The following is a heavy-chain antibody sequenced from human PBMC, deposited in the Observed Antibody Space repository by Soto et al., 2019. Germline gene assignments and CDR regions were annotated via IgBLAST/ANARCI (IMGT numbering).Heavy chain of an antibody. Sequence: QLQLQESGPGLVKPSETLSLTCAVSGGSISSTSYYWGWIRQPPGKGLEWIGNIYYSGSTYYNPSLKSRVTISVDTSKNQFSLKLSSVTAADTAVYYCARRSGYSGYDIIVGVTDWGQGTLVTVSS. J-gene: IGHJ4*02. CDR2: IYYSGST. CDR1: GGSISSTSYY. V-gene: IGHV4-39*01. D-gene: IGHD5-12*01. CDR3: ARRSGYSGYDIIVGVTD.